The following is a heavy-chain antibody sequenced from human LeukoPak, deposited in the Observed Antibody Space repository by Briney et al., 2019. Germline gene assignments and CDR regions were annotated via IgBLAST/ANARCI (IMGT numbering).Heavy chain of an antibody. Sequence: PGRSLRLSCAGSGFTFRSYGMNWVRQAPGKGLEWVSAITGGGSSTFYADSVKGRFTISRDNSKNTLYLQMNGLRAEDTALYYCAKNPQGGYYGSGSYYWVYWGQGTLVSVSS. CDR3: AKNPQGGYYGSGSYYWVY. V-gene: IGHV3-23*01. J-gene: IGHJ4*02. CDR2: ITGGGSST. D-gene: IGHD3-10*01. CDR1: GFTFRSYG.